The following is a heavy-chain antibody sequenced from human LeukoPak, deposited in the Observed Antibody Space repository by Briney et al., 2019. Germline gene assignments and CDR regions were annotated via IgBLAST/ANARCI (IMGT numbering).Heavy chain of an antibody. CDR2: IYYSGST. V-gene: IGHV4-59*11. J-gene: IGHJ4*02. CDR1: GGSISSHY. CDR3: ARERRSYYGSGSYLDY. D-gene: IGHD3-10*01. Sequence: PSDTLSLICSVSGGSISSHYWSWIREPPGKGLECIGYIYYSGSTNYNPSLKSRVTISVDTSKNQFSLKLSSVTAADTAVYYCARERRSYYGSGSYLDYWRRGTLATVCS.